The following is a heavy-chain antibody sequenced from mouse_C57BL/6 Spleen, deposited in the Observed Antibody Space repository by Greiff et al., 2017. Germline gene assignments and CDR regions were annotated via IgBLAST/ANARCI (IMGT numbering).Heavy chain of an antibody. D-gene: IGHD1-1*01. CDR3: ARWRPMTTVVATKDY. CDR2: INPSNGGT. CDR1: GYTFTSYW. Sequence: QVQLQQPGTELVKPGASVTLSCKASGYTFTSYWMHWVKQRPGQGLEWIGNINPSNGGTTYNEKFKSEATLTVDKSSSTAYMQLSSLTSEDSAVYYCARWRPMTTVVATKDYWGQGTTLTVSS. V-gene: IGHV1-53*01. J-gene: IGHJ2*01.